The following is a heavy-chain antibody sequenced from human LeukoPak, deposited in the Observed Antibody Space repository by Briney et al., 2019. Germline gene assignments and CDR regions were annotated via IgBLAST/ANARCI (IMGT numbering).Heavy chain of an antibody. CDR1: GDSVSSNSAA. Sequence: ASQTLSLTCGISGDSVSSNSAAWNWIRQSPSRGLEWLGRTYYRSKWYYDCASSVKGRITIQPDTSKNQFSLQLNSVTPEDTAVYYCTRDHSASWYPRNWFDSWGQGTLVIVSS. V-gene: IGHV6-1*01. CDR3: TRDHSASWYPRNWFDS. CDR2: TYYRSKWYY. D-gene: IGHD6-13*01. J-gene: IGHJ5*01.